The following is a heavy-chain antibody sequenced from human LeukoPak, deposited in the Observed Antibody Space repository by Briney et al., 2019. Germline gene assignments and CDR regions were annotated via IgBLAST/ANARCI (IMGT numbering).Heavy chain of an antibody. J-gene: IGHJ4*02. Sequence: SETLSLTCTVSGGSISSSSYYWGWIRQPPGKGLEWIGSIYYSGSTYYNPSLKSRVTISVDTSKNQFSLKLSSVTAADTAVYYCARESAVGINYDYVWGRYSYWGQGTLVTVSS. CDR3: ARESAVGINYDYVWGRYSY. CDR2: IYYSGST. D-gene: IGHD3-16*01. CDR1: GGSISSSSYY. V-gene: IGHV4-39*07.